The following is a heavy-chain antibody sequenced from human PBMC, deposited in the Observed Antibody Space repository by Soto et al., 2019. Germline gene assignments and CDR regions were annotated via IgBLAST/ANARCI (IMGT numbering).Heavy chain of an antibody. D-gene: IGHD4-17*01. CDR1: GGSIIRGDYY. V-gene: IGHV4-30-4*01. CDR3: AGGPPVPTSGPGSDD. CDR2: IYYSGST. J-gene: IGHJ4*02. Sequence: TPSLSCTVSGGSIIRGDYYWCWRRPPAGKGLEWIGYIYYSGSTYYNPSLKSRVTISVDTSKNQFSLKLSSVTAADTAVYYCAGGPPVPTSGPGSDDWGQGTPVTVS.